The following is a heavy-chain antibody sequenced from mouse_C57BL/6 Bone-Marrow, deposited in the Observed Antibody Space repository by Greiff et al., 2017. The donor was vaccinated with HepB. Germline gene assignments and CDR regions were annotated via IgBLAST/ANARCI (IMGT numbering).Heavy chain of an antibody. CDR1: GFSLTSYG. V-gene: IGHV2-5*01. D-gene: IGHD1-1*01. CDR2: IWRGGST. Sequence: VQLKESGPGLVQPSQSLSITCTVSGFSLTSYGVHWVRQSPGKGLEWLGVIWRGGSTDYNAAFMSRLSITKDNSKSQVFFKMNSLQADDTATYYCAKKGGPYYYGSSYWYFDVWGTGTTVTVSS. J-gene: IGHJ1*03. CDR3: AKKGGPYYYGSSYWYFDV.